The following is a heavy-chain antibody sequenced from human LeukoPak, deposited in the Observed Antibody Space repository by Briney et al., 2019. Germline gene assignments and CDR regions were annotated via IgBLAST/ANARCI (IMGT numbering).Heavy chain of an antibody. D-gene: IGHD4-17*01. Sequence: PSETLSLTCTVSGGSISSYYWSWVRQPAGKGLEWIGRIYTSGNTNYNPSLKGRVTMSVDTSKNQFSLKLSSVTAADTAVYYCARGGADYGDYGRYFDYWGQGTPVTVSS. V-gene: IGHV4-4*07. CDR3: ARGGADYGDYGRYFDY. CDR1: GGSISSYY. CDR2: IYTSGNT. J-gene: IGHJ4*02.